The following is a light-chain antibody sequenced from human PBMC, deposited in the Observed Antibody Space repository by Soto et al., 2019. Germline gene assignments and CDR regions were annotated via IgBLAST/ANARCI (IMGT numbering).Light chain of an antibody. CDR3: QQSYNSPLH. CDR2: AAS. J-gene: IGKJ3*01. V-gene: IGKV1-39*01. Sequence: DIQITQSPSALSAYLADTVTTTFRSSHTITRYLNWYQQKSGQAPKLLINAASTLRSGVPSRFSGSGSGTDFTLTIDSLQPEDFATYYCQQSYNSPLHFGPGTRWIS. CDR1: HTITRY.